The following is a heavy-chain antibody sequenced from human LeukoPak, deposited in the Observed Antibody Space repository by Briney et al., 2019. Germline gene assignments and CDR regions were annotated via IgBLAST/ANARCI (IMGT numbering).Heavy chain of an antibody. V-gene: IGHV4-39*01. CDR1: GDSMSSSNYY. J-gene: IGHJ4*02. CDR3: AGRTGTNMVPKFYL. CDR2: IHYTGNT. D-gene: IGHD3-10*01. Sequence: SETLSLTCTVSGDSMSSSNYYWGWIRQPPGRGLEWIGNIHYTGNTYYNPSLKSRVTISLDTSKNLFSLKLSSVTAADTAVHYCAGRTGTNMVPKFYLWGQGTLVTVSS.